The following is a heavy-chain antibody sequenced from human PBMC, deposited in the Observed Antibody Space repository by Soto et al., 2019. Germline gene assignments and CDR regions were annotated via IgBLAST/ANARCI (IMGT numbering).Heavy chain of an antibody. Sequence: SVKVSCKASGGTFSSYAISWVRQAPGQGLEWMGGIIPIFGTANYAQKFQGRVTMTTDASTSTAYMELRSLRSDDTAVYYCAKTGARLGYLDLWGRGTLVTVSS. CDR2: IIPIFGTA. CDR3: AKTGARLGYLDL. CDR1: GGTFSSYA. V-gene: IGHV1-69*05. J-gene: IGHJ2*01.